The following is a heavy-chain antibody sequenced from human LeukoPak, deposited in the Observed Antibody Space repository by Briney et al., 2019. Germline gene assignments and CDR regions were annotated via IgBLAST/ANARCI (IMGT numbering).Heavy chain of an antibody. CDR3: AKERGYSYGIWDY. D-gene: IGHD5-18*01. V-gene: IGHV3-23*01. CDR1: GFTFNSFA. Sequence: GGSLRLSCAASGFTFNSFAMIWVRQAPGKGLEWGSIISSSGGTTYYADSVQGRFTISRDNSKNTLYLQMNSLRGEDTAVYYCAKERGYSYGIWDYWGQGTLVTVSS. CDR2: ISSSGGTT. J-gene: IGHJ4*02.